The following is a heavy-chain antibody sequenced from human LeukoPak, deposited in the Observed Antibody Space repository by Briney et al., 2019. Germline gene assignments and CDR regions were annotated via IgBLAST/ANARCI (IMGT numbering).Heavy chain of an antibody. Sequence: GGSLRLSCAASGFIFSNYWMTWVRQASGKGLEWVANIKQDGSKTSYVDSVKGRFTISRDNAKNSLYLQMNSLRAEDTAVYYCAGPPRAGPFDYWGQGILVTVSS. CDR3: AGPPRAGPFDY. J-gene: IGHJ4*02. CDR1: GFIFSNYW. CDR2: IKQDGSKT. V-gene: IGHV3-7*01. D-gene: IGHD6-19*01.